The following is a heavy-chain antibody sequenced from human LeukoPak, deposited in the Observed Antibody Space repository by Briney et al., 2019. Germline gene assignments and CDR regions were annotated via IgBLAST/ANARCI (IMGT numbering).Heavy chain of an antibody. Sequence: ASVKASCKASGYTFTSFYMHWVRQAPGQGLEWMGWINPNSGGTNYAQKFQGRVTMTRDTSISTAYMELSRLRSDDTAVYYCARGRSYCSGGSCYSYFDYWGQGTLVSVSS. CDR3: ARGRSYCSGGSCYSYFDY. V-gene: IGHV1-2*02. CDR1: GYTFTSFY. J-gene: IGHJ4*02. CDR2: INPNSGGT. D-gene: IGHD2-15*01.